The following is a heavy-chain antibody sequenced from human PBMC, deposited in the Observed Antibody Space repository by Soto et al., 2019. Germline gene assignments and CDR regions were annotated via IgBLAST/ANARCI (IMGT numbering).Heavy chain of an antibody. V-gene: IGHV1-69*02. J-gene: IGHJ5*02. D-gene: IGHD2-2*01. CDR1: GGTFSSYS. CDR3: ARGGAVVLPGAVDRHNWFDP. Sequence: QVQLVQSGAEVKKPGSSVKVSCEASGGTFSSYSFSWVRQAPGQGLEWMGRVIPILGMANYAQKFQGRVTITAEKSTSTVDMEMSSLRSEDTAVYYCARGGAVVLPGAVDRHNWFDPWGQGTLVTVSS. CDR2: VIPILGMA.